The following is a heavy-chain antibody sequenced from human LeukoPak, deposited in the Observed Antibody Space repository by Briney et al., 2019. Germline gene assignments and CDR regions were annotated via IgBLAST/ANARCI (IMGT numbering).Heavy chain of an antibody. J-gene: IGHJ6*03. CDR2: IIPIFGTA. V-gene: IGHV1-69*05. CDR3: ARTQDVTYYYYYMDV. D-gene: IGHD2-21*02. CDR1: GGTFSSYA. Sequence: ASVKVSCKASGGTFSSYAISWVRQAPGQGLEWMGGIIPIFGTANYAQKFQGRVTMTTDTSKSTAYMELRSLRSDDTAVYFCARTQDVTYYYYYMDVWGKGTTVTVSS.